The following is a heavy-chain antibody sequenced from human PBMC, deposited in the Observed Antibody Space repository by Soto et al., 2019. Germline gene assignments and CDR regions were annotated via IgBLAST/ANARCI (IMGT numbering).Heavy chain of an antibody. V-gene: IGHV4-59*01. D-gene: IGHD3-22*01. CDR2: IYYSGGT. CDR3: ANYDSSVFGFWA. J-gene: IGHJ4*02. Sequence: SETLSLTCTVSGGSISSYFWSWIWQPPGKGLEWIGYIYYSGGTNYNPSLKSRVTISVDTSKNQFSLRLSSVTAADTAVYYCANYDSSVFGFWAWGQEPLATFP. CDR1: GGSISSYF.